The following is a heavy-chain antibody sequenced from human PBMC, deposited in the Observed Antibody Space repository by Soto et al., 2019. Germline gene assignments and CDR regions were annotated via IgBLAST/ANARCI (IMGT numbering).Heavy chain of an antibody. J-gene: IGHJ6*02. CDR1: GGSFSNFI. CDR2: IVPMLGTP. CDR3: ARNGTYGTSLSHYTGMDV. Sequence: QVQLVQSGAEVKEPGSSVRVSCKASGGSFSNFIMNWVRQTPGQGLEWMGGIVPMLGTPTYAEKFKGRVTISATGSTSTAYMELKSLRSEDTAIYYCARNGTYGTSLSHYTGMDVWGQGTTVTVS. D-gene: IGHD1-1*01. V-gene: IGHV1-69*16.